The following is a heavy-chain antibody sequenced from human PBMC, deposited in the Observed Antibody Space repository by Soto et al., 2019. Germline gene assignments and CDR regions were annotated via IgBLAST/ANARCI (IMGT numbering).Heavy chain of an antibody. CDR2: IYYSGST. CDR1: GGSISSGGYY. Sequence: PSETLSLTCTVSGGSISSGGYYWSWIRQHPGKGLEWIGYIYYSGSTYYNPSLKSRVTISVDTSKNQFSLKLSSVTAADTAVYYCARFESDFWSGYPLWGQGTLVTVSS. CDR3: ARFESDFWSGYPL. D-gene: IGHD3-3*01. V-gene: IGHV4-31*03. J-gene: IGHJ4*02.